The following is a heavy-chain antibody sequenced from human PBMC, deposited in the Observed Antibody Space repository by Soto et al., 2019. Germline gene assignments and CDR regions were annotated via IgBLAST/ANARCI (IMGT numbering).Heavy chain of an antibody. V-gene: IGHV6-1*01. J-gene: IGHJ4*02. Sequence: SQTLSLTCVISGDTVSSNRAAWNWCRQSPSRGLEWLGRSYFRSRWYHDSTPPLKGRLTLNVDTSKNLLSLRLNSVAPADTALYYCTRGRLNPGRITVTWGFDFWGQGTQVTVSS. CDR1: GDTVSSNRAA. D-gene: IGHD1-7*01. CDR3: TRGRLNPGRITVTWGFDF. CDR2: SYFRSRWYH.